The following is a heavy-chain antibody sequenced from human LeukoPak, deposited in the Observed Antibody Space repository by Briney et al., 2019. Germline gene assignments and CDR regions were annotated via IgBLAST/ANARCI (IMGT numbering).Heavy chain of an antibody. CDR3: ARGLGTSSH. V-gene: IGHV4-59*12. Sequence: SETLSLTCTVSGGSISSYCWSWIRQPPGKGLEWIGYIYYSGSTNYNPSLKSRVTISVDTSKNQFSLKLSSVTAADTAVYYCARGLGTSSHWGQGTLVTVSS. D-gene: IGHD1-26*01. CDR2: IYYSGST. J-gene: IGHJ4*02. CDR1: GGSISSYC.